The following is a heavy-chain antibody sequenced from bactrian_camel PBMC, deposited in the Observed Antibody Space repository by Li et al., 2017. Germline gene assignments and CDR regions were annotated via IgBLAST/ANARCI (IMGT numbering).Heavy chain of an antibody. CDR2: IDGKSTK. CDR1: GDIGSDYC. Sequence: HVQLVESGGGSVQAGGSLRLSCEASGDIGSDYCMAWFRQAPGKDREGVAVIDGKSTKTYLEPMKGRITISRDNAKNSLYLQMDSLTPEDTGIYYCAAEPDPGWQVPQWDTWVRCPTIRAWRRYWGQGTQVTVS. D-gene: IGHD3*01. J-gene: IGHJ4*01. V-gene: IGHV3S63*01. CDR3: AAEPDPGWQVPQWDTWVRCPTIRAWRRY.